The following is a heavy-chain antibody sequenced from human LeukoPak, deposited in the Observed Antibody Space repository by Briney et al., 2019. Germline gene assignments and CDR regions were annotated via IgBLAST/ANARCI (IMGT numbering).Heavy chain of an antibody. CDR2: IIPIFGTA. CDR3: ARDQRGSGTMDV. CDR1: GGTFSSYA. J-gene: IGHJ6*03. V-gene: IGHV1-69*05. D-gene: IGHD3-10*01. Sequence: SVKVSCKASGGTFSSYAISWVRQAPGQGLEWMGGIIPIFGTANYAQKFQGRVTITTDESTSTAYMELSSLRSEDTAVYYCARDQRGSGTMDVWGKGTTVTVSS.